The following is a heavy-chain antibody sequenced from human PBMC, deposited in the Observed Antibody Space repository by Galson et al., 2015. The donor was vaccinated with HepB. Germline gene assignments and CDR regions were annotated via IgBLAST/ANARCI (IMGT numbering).Heavy chain of an antibody. Sequence: SLRLSCAASGFTFSSFHMYWVRQVPGKGLLWVSRINSDGSTTRIADSVKGRFTISRDNAKNTLYLQMNSLGAEDTAVYYCARGGPVGRYYYYMDIWGKGTTVTVSS. D-gene: IGHD1-26*01. CDR3: ARGGPVGRYYYYMDI. V-gene: IGHV3-74*01. J-gene: IGHJ6*03. CDR1: GFTFSSFH. CDR2: INSDGSTT.